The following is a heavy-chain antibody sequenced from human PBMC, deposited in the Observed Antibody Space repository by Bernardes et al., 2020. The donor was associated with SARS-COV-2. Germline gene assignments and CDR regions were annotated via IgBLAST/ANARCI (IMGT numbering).Heavy chain of an antibody. D-gene: IGHD3-9*01. CDR1: GITFSSHW. V-gene: IGHV3-74*01. CDR2: INGDGSST. CDR3: ARARLRYSIFDAFDI. Sequence: GGSLRLSCVASGITFSSHWMHWVRQAPGKGLVWVSRINGDGSSTSYADSVKGRLTISRDNAKNTVFLQMNSLRAEDTALYYCARARLRYSIFDAFDIWGQGTVVTVSS. J-gene: IGHJ3*02.